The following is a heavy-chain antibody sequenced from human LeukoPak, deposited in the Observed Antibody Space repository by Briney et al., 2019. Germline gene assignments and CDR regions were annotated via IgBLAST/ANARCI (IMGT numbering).Heavy chain of an antibody. CDR3: ARDVRFSSGWYFFFD. CDR1: GYTFTGYY. D-gene: IGHD6-19*01. J-gene: IGHJ4*02. CDR2: ISAYNGNT. Sequence: ASVKVSCKASGYTFTGYYMHWVRQAPGQGLERMGWISAYNGNTNYAQKLQGRVTMTTDTSTSTAYMELRSLRSDDTAVYYCARDVRFSSGWYFFFDWGQGTLVTVSS. V-gene: IGHV1-18*04.